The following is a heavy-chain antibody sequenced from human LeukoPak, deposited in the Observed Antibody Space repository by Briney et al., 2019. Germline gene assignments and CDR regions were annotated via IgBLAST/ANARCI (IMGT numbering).Heavy chain of an antibody. V-gene: IGHV3-48*01. CDR2: ISSSSSTI. CDR1: GFTFSRYS. Sequence: GGSLRLSCVASGFTFSRYSMNWLRQAPGKGLEWVSYISSSSSTIHYTDSVEGRFTISRDNAQNSVFLQMNSLRADDTAVYYCARGPSYFQHWGQGTLVTVSS. CDR3: ARGPSYFQH. J-gene: IGHJ1*01.